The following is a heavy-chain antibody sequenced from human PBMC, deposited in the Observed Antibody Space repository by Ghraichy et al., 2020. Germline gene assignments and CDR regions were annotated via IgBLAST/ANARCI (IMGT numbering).Heavy chain of an antibody. V-gene: IGHV3-30*18. CDR3: AKDRRSGSYHTPFDY. D-gene: IGHD1-26*01. J-gene: IGHJ4*02. Sequence: GGSLRLSCAASGFTFSSYGMHWVRQAPGKGLEWMAVISYDGSNKYYADSVKGRFTISRDNSKNTLYLQMNSLRAEDTAVYYCAKDRRSGSYHTPFDYWGQGTLVTVSS. CDR2: ISYDGSNK. CDR1: GFTFSSYG.